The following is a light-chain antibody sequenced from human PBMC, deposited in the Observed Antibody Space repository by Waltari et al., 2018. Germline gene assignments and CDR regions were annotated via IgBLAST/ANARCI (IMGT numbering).Light chain of an antibody. V-gene: IGLV1-44*01. Sequence: HSVLTQPPSASGTPGQRVTISCSGSSSNIGSNTVNWYQQLPGTAPKLLIYSNNQRPSGVPDRCSGSKSGTSASLAISGLQSEDEADYYCAAWDDSLNGVVFGGGTKLTVL. J-gene: IGLJ2*01. CDR2: SNN. CDR1: SSNIGSNT. CDR3: AAWDDSLNGVV.